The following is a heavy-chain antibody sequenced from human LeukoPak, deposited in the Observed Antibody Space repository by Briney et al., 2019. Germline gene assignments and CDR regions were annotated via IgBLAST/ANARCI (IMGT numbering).Heavy chain of an antibody. J-gene: IGHJ3*02. D-gene: IGHD6-13*01. CDR3: ARYSSSPEGAFDI. V-gene: IGHV4-59*01. CDR2: IYYSGST. Sequence: NPSETLSLTCTVSGGSISSYYWSWIRQPPGKGLEWIGYIYYSGSTNYNPSLKSRVTISVDTSKNQFSLRLSSVTAADTAVYCCARYSSSPEGAFDIWGQGTMVTVSS. CDR1: GGSISSYY.